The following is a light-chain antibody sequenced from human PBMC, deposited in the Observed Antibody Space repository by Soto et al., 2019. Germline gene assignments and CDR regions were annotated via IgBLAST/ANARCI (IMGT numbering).Light chain of an antibody. Sequence: QSALTQPRSVSGSPGQSVTISCTGTSSDVGGYNYVSWYQHHPGKAPKLMIYDVNKRPSGVPNHFSGSKSGNTASLTISGLQAEDEADYYCCSYAGTNTLVFGGGTKLTVL. CDR3: CSYAGTNTLV. CDR1: SSDVGGYNY. CDR2: DVN. V-gene: IGLV2-11*01. J-gene: IGLJ3*02.